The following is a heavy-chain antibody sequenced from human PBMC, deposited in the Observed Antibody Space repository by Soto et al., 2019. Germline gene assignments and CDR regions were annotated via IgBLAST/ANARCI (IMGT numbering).Heavy chain of an antibody. J-gene: IGHJ3*02. CDR3: AAGLYSGGRCCSSDI. V-gene: IGHV1-58*01. D-gene: IGHD2-15*01. CDR2: IIVGNGGT. Sequence: SVKVSCTTSGFTFSNSAVQWVRQARGQRLEWIGWIIVGNGGTKYAQELQQRLTITRDMSTNTAYMELSSLRSEDTAVYYCAAGLYSGGRCCSSDIWGQGKMVTVSS. CDR1: GFTFSNSA.